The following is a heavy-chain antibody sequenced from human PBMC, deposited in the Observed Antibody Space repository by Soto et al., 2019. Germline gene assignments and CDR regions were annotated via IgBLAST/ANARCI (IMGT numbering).Heavy chain of an antibody. CDR1: GYTFTGYY. CDR3: ARENCISTSCYSQGDQHYYYYYGMDV. D-gene: IGHD2-2*01. V-gene: IGHV1-2*04. J-gene: IGHJ6*02. CDR2: INPNSGGT. Sequence: ASVKVSCKASGYTFTGYYMHWVRQAPGQGLEWMGWINPNSGGTNYAQKFQGWVTMTRDTSISTAYMELSRLRSDDTAVYYCARENCISTSCYSQGDQHYYYYYGMDVWGQGTSVTVSS.